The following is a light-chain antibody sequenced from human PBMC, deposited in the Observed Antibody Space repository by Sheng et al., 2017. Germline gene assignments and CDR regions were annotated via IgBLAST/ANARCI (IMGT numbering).Light chain of an antibody. J-gene: IGKJ1*01. CDR1: QSISSY. CDR2: AAS. CDR3: QQANSFQWT. V-gene: IGKV1-39*01. Sequence: DIQMTQSPSSLSASVGDRVTITCRASQSISSYLNWYQQKPGKAPKLLIYAASSLQSGVPSRFSGSGSGTDFTLTISSLQPEDFATYYCQQANSFQWTFGQGTKVEIK.